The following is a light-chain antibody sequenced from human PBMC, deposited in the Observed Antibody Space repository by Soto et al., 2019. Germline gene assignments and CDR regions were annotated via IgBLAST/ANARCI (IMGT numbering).Light chain of an antibody. CDR2: EHN. Sequence: NFMLTQPHSVSESPGETVTISCTRTSGGIASNYVQWYQQRPGSAPTIVIYEHNQRPSGVPDRFSGSTDGSSNSASLTISGLQTEDEADYYCQSYDSSNLVFGGGTKLTVL. CDR1: SGGIASNY. V-gene: IGLV6-57*04. J-gene: IGLJ2*01. CDR3: QSYDSSNLV.